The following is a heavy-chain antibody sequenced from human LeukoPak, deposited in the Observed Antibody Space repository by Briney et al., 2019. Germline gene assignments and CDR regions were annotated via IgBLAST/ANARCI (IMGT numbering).Heavy chain of an antibody. CDR3: AKDLGVVVPAALDY. V-gene: IGHV3-9*01. D-gene: IGHD2-2*01. CDR2: ISWNSGSI. J-gene: IGHJ4*02. CDR1: GFTFDDYA. Sequence: PGRSLRLSCAASGFTFDDYAMHWVRQAPGKGPEWVSGISWNSGSIGYADSVKGRFTISRDNAKNSLYLQMNSLRAEDTALYYCAKDLGVVVPAALDYWGQGTLVTVSS.